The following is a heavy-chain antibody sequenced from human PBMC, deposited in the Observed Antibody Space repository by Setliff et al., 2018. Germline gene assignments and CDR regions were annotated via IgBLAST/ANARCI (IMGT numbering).Heavy chain of an antibody. V-gene: IGHV3-49*04. D-gene: IGHD3-10*01. J-gene: IGHJ3*01. CDR3: DKVLPLSFTAGD. CDR1: GFTFSDYG. Sequence: AGGSLRLSCKTSGFTFSDYGMGWVRQAPGKGLQWVGFIRSKDFRATTEYAASVKGRFTISRDDSTGIAYLHMTSLTTEDTAVYYCDKVLPLSFTAGDWGQGTMVTVSS. CDR2: IRSKDFRATT.